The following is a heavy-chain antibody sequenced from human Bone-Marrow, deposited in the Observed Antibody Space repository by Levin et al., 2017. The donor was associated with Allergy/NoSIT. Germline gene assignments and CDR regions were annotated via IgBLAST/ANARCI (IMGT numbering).Heavy chain of an antibody. CDR2: IKSKTDGGTT. J-gene: IGHJ4*02. D-gene: IGHD2-21*02. CDR1: GFTFSNAW. Sequence: GESLKISCAASGFTFSNAWMSWVRQAPGKGLEWVGRIKSKTDGGTTDYAAPVKGRFTISRDDSKNTLYLQMNSLKTEDTAVYYCTTEVCGGDCYSGGFNSYYFDYWGQGTLVTVSS. CDR3: TTEVCGGDCYSGGFNSYYFDY. V-gene: IGHV3-15*01.